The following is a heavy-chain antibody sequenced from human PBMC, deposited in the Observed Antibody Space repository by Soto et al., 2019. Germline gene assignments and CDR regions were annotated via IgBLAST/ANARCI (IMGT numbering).Heavy chain of an antibody. V-gene: IGHV4-39*01. CDR1: GGSISSSSYY. J-gene: IGHJ6*03. Sequence: SETLSLTCTVSGGSISSSSYYWGWIRQPPGKGLEWIGSIYYSGSTYYNPSLKSRVTISVDTSKNQFSLKLSSVTAADTAVYYCARHVSRDIVVVPAADYYYYMDVWGKGTTVTVSS. CDR2: IYYSGST. D-gene: IGHD2-2*01. CDR3: ARHVSRDIVVVPAADYYYYMDV.